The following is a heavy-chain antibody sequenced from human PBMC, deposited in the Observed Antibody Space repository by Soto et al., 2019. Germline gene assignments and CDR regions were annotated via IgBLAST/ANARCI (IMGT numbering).Heavy chain of an antibody. D-gene: IGHD4-4*01. CDR1: GGSVSSYS. Sequence: QVQLVQSGGEVKKPGSSEKVSCKASGGSVSSYSLSWVRQAPGQGLEWMGRIIPILGRANYAQKFQGRVTITADKSTSTAYMELISLRSEDTAVYFCAGDSGYSNYAFDFWGQGTLVTVSS. V-gene: IGHV1-69*08. CDR2: IIPILGRA. J-gene: IGHJ4*02. CDR3: AGDSGYSNYAFDF.